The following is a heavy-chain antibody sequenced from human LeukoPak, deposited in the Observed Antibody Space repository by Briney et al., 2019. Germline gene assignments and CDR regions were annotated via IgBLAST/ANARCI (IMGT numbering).Heavy chain of an antibody. Sequence: SESLSPTCAVYGGSFSGYYWSWIRQPPGKGLEWIGEINHSGSTNYNPSLKSRVTISVDTSKNQFSLKLSSVTAADTAVYYCARGVGATFGNWGQGTLVTVSS. D-gene: IGHD1-26*01. CDR3: ARGVGATFGN. CDR2: INHSGST. V-gene: IGHV4-34*01. J-gene: IGHJ4*02. CDR1: GGSFSGYY.